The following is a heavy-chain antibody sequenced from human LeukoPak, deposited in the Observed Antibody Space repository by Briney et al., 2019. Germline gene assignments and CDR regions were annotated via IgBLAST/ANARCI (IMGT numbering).Heavy chain of an antibody. J-gene: IGHJ4*02. D-gene: IGHD3-10*01. CDR3: AKLYGSGSLRPPFDY. CDR2: LFSGGST. Sequence: GGSLRLSCAASGFTVSSNYLSWVRQAPGKGLEWVSILFSGGSTYYADSVKGRFTTSRDNSKNTLYLQMNSLRAEDTAVYYCAKLYGSGSLRPPFDYWGQGTLVTVSS. V-gene: IGHV3-66*01. CDR1: GFTVSSNY.